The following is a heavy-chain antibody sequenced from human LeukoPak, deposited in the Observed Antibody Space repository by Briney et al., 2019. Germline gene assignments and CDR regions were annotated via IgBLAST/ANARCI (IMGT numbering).Heavy chain of an antibody. J-gene: IGHJ6*03. CDR3: ARTLAYYDILTTYYYYYMDV. D-gene: IGHD3-9*01. V-gene: IGHV3-53*01. CDR2: IYSGGST. Sequence: GGSLRLSCAASGVTVSSNYMSWVRQAPGKGLEWVSVIYSGGSTYYADSVKGRFTISRDNSKNTLYLQMNSLRAEDTAVYYCARTLAYYDILTTYYYYYMDVWGKGTTVTVSS. CDR1: GVTVSSNY.